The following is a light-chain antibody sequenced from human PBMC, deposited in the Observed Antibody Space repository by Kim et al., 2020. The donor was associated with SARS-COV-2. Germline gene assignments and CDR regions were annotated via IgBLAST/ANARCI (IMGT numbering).Light chain of an antibody. CDR2: RNN. J-gene: IGLJ3*02. CDR3: SAWDSSLSAWV. V-gene: IGLV10-54*01. CDR1: NYNVGNQG. Sequence: QAGLTQPPSVSKGLRQTATLTCTGNNYNVGNQGAAWLQHHQGHPPKLLSYRNNNRPSGVSERFSTSRSGNTASLTITGLQPEDEADYHCSAWDSSLSAWVFGGGTKLTVL.